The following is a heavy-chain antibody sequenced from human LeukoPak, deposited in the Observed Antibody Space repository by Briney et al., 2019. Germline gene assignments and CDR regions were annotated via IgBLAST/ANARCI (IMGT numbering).Heavy chain of an antibody. V-gene: IGHV4-30-4*01. D-gene: IGHD4-17*01. CDR2: IYYSGST. CDR1: GGSISSGDYY. CDR3: ARDSLSLRTIDY. Sequence: SQTLSLTCTVSGGSISSGDYYWSWIRQPPGKGLEWIGYIYYSGSTYYNPSLKSRVTISVDTSKNQFSLKLSSVTAADTAVYYCARDSLSLRTIDYWGQGTLVTVSS. J-gene: IGHJ4*02.